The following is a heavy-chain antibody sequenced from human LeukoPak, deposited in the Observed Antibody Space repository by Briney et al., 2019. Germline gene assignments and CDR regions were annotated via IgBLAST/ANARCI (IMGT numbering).Heavy chain of an antibody. CDR1: GFTFSSYS. D-gene: IGHD3-22*01. J-gene: IGHJ5*02. CDR3: AKDPDATMIVVENWFDP. Sequence: GGSLRLSCAASGFTFSSYSMNWVRQAPGKGLEWVSYISSSSSTIYYADSVKGRFTISRDNAKNSLYLQMNSLRAEDTAVYYCAKDPDATMIVVENWFDPWGQGTLVTVSS. CDR2: ISSSSSTI. V-gene: IGHV3-48*01.